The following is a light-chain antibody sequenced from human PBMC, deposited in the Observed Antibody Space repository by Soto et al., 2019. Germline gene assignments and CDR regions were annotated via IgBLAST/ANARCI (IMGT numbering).Light chain of an antibody. CDR2: GAS. J-gene: IGKJ4*01. CDR3: QQYNNWPLT. Sequence: IVVTQSPATLSLSPGERATLSCRASQSVRRYLAWYQQKPGQAPRLIIYGASTRETGIPARFSGSGSGTEFTRTISSLQSEDFEVDDCQQYNNWPLTFGGGTKVDIK. V-gene: IGKV3-15*01. CDR1: QSVRRY.